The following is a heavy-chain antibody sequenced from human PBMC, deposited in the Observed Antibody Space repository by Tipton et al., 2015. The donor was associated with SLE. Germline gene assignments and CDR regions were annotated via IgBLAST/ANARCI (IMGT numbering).Heavy chain of an antibody. CDR3: ARDTGNGPAATSDY. CDR2: ISGSSSYI. J-gene: IGHJ4*02. D-gene: IGHD2-2*01. V-gene: IGHV3-21*01. CDR1: GFTFSSYS. Sequence: GSLRLSCAASGFTFSSYSMNWVRQAPGKGLEWVSSISGSSSYIYYADSVKGRFTISRDNAKNSLYLQMNSLRAEDTAVYYCARDTGNGPAATSDYWGQGTLVTVSS.